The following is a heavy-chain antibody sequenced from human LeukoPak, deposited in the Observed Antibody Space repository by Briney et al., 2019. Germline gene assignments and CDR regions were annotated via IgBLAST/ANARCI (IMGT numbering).Heavy chain of an antibody. CDR2: IIPILGIA. J-gene: IGHJ4*02. D-gene: IGHD3-22*01. CDR3: ARAQYYYDSSGYSTPPGY. Sequence: SVKVSCKASGGTFSSYAISWVRQAPGQGLEWMGRIIPILGIANYAQKFQGRVTITADKSTSTAYMELSSLRSEDTAVYYCARAQYYYDSSGYSTPPGYWGQGTLVTVSS. V-gene: IGHV1-69*04. CDR1: GGTFSSYA.